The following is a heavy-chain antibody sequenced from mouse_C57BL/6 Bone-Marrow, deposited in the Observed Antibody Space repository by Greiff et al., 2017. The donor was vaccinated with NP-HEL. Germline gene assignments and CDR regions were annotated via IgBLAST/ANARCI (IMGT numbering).Heavy chain of an antibody. J-gene: IGHJ3*01. D-gene: IGHD1-1*01. Sequence: DVMLVESGEGLVKPGGSLKLSCAASGFTFSSYAMSWVRQTPEKRLEWVAYISSGGDYIYYADTVKGRFTISRDNARNTLYLQMSSLKSEDTAMYYCTRNSPIYYYGSSYAWFAYWGQGTLVTVSA. CDR2: ISSGGDYI. CDR3: TRNSPIYYYGSSYAWFAY. CDR1: GFTFSSYA. V-gene: IGHV5-9-1*02.